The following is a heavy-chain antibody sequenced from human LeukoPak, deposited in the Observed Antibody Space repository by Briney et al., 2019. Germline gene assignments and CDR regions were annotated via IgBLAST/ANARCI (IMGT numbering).Heavy chain of an antibody. CDR1: GGSFSGYY. CDR2: INHSGNT. V-gene: IGHV4-34*01. D-gene: IGHD2-8*01. Sequence: PSETLSLTCAVYGGSFSGYYWTWIRQPPGKGLEWIGEINHSGNTNYNPSLKSRVTISVDTSKNQFSLKLSSVTAADTAVYYCARGGMVYAIDFDYWGQGTLVTVSS. J-gene: IGHJ4*02. CDR3: ARGGMVYAIDFDY.